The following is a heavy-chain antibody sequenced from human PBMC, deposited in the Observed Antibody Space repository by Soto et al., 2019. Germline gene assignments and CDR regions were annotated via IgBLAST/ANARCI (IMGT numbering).Heavy chain of an antibody. CDR1: GFTFSSHG. Sequence: GSLRLSCAASGFTFSSHGMSWVRQVPGKGLEWIAGLSRGGGTTYYADSVKGRFTISRDNSKNTLYLQMNSLRAEDTAVYYCAKGNSSSWYGYFDLWGRGTLVTVSS. J-gene: IGHJ2*01. CDR3: AKGNSSSWYGYFDL. D-gene: IGHD6-13*01. CDR2: LSRGGGTT. V-gene: IGHV3-23*01.